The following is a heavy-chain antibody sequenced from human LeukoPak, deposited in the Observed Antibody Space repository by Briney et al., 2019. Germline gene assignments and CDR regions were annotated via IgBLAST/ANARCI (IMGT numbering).Heavy chain of an antibody. Sequence: PGGSLRLSCAASGFTFSSFAMSWVRKAQGKGLEWASGFIGSGGSTYNADSVKGRFTISRDNSKNPLYLQMNSLRADDTAVYYCAKDLKVRGVSFDYWGQGTLVTVSS. CDR3: AKDLKVRGVSFDY. CDR2: FIGSGGST. V-gene: IGHV3-23*01. CDR1: GFTFSSFA. J-gene: IGHJ4*02. D-gene: IGHD3-10*01.